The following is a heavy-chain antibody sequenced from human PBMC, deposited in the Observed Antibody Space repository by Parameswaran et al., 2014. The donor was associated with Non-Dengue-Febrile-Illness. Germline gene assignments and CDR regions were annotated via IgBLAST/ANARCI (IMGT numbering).Heavy chain of an antibody. CDR3: ARDPIAAAGTENDY. Sequence: AMPGVRQAPGKGLEWMAVISYDGSNKYYADSVKGRFTISRDNSKNTLYLQMNSLRAEDTAVYYCARDPIAAAGTENDYWGQGTLVTVSS. J-gene: IGHJ4*02. CDR2: ISYDGSNK. CDR1: A. D-gene: IGHD6-13*01. V-gene: IGHV3-30-3*01.